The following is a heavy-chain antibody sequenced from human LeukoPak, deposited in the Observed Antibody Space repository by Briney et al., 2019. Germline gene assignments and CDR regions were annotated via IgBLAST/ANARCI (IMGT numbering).Heavy chain of an antibody. J-gene: IGHJ6*03. CDR3: ARMAGAGYYFYMDV. CDR1: GFTFDDYG. Sequence: SGGSLRLSCVASGFTFDDYGMSWVRQAPGKGLERVSGINWNGGSTGYADSVKGRFTISRDNAKNSLYLQMNGLRAEDTALYYCARMAGAGYYFYMDVWGKGTTVTVSS. D-gene: IGHD6-19*01. V-gene: IGHV3-20*04. CDR2: INWNGGST.